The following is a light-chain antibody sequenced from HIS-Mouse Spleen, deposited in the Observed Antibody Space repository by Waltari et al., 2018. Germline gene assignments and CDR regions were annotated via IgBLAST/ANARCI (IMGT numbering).Light chain of an antibody. J-gene: IGLJ2*01. CDR1: AFPKKY. CDR3: YSTDSSGNHRV. Sequence: SYELTQPTSVSVSPGQTARITCPGDAFPKKYAYWYQQKSGQAPVLVIYEDSKRPSGIPERFSGSSSGTMATLTISGAQVEDEADYYCYSTDSSGNHRVFGGGTKLTVL. V-gene: IGLV3-10*01. CDR2: EDS.